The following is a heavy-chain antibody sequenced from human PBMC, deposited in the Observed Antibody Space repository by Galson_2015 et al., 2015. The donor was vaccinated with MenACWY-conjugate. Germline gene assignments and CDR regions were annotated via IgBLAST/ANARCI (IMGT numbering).Heavy chain of an antibody. Sequence: SLRLSCAASGFTFGDYAMSWFRQAPGKGLEWVGFIRSKAYGGTTEYAASVKGRFTISRDDSKSIAYLQMNSLKTEDTAVYYCTRDGGYNWNYGGDEVGYFDYWGQGTLVTVSS. CDR1: GFTFGDYA. V-gene: IGHV3-49*03. CDR2: IRSKAYGGTT. CDR3: TRDGGYNWNYGGDEVGYFDY. J-gene: IGHJ4*03. D-gene: IGHD1-7*01.